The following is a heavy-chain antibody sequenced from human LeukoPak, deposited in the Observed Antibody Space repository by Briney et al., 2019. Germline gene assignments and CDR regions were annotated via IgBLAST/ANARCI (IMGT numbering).Heavy chain of an antibody. CDR3: ARANYGSGSYLLGGLDP. D-gene: IGHD3-10*01. Sequence: GGSLRLSCAASGFTFDDYGMSWVRQAPGKGLEWVSGINWNGGSTGYADSVKGRFAISRDNAKNSLYLQMNSLRAEDTALYHCARANYGSGSYLLGGLDPWGQGTLVTVSS. CDR2: INWNGGST. V-gene: IGHV3-20*01. CDR1: GFTFDDYG. J-gene: IGHJ5*02.